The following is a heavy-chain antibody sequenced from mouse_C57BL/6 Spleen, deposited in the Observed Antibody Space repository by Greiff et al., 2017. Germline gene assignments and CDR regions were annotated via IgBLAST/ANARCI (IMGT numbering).Heavy chain of an antibody. CDR2: IDPSDSET. CDR3: ASLLRRDYYAIDY. Sequence: VQLQQPGAELVRPGSSVKLSCKASGYTFTSYWMHWVKQRPIQGLEWIGNIDPSDSETHYNQKFKDKATLTVDKSSSTAYMQLSSLTSEDSAVYYCASLLRRDYYAIDYWGQGTSVTVSS. V-gene: IGHV1-52*01. CDR1: GYTFTSYW. D-gene: IGHD1-1*01. J-gene: IGHJ4*01.